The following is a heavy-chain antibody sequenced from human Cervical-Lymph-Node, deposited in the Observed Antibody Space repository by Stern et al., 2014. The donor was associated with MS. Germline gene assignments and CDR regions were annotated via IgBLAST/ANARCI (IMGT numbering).Heavy chain of an antibody. CDR2: FIPVFGTR. D-gene: IGHD2/OR15-2a*01. Sequence: VQLVDSGAEVKRPGSSVKVSCKASGGTFSSYAISWVRHAPGQGLEWMGGFIPVFGTRNYAQKFQDRVTISADESTSTAYMELSSLRSDDTAIYYCARDQAKLVSDGMDVWGQGTTVTVSS. J-gene: IGHJ6*02. V-gene: IGHV1-69*01. CDR3: ARDQAKLVSDGMDV. CDR1: GGTFSSYA.